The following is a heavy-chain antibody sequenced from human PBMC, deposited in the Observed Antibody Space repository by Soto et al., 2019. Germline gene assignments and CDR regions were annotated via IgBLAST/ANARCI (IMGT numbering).Heavy chain of an antibody. D-gene: IGHD3-16*02. J-gene: IGHJ4*02. CDR1: GFTFSGYA. V-gene: IGHV3-23*01. CDR2: VSGSGSGDNT. CDR3: AIQLYDSVWGSYRPPSFAY. Sequence: GGSLRLSCVASGFTFSGYAMSGVRQAPGKGVEWVSTVSGSGSGDNTYYADSEKGRFTICRDNSKNTLYLEMNSVRAEDTDVYYFAIQLYDSVWGSYRPPSFAYWPQTPPVTVSS.